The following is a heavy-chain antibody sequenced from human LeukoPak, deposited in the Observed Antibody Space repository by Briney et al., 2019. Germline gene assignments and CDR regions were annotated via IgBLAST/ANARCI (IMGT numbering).Heavy chain of an antibody. CDR2: ISGSGGSR. CDR1: GFTFTSYD. Sequence: PGGPLRLSCTASGFTFTSYDMSWVRQAPGKGLEWVSAISGSGGSRDYADSVKGRFTISRDNSKNTLYLQMNSLRAEDTAVYYCAKVNSDFDYYDYWGQGILVTVSS. CDR3: AKVNSDFDYYDY. D-gene: IGHD5-12*01. V-gene: IGHV3-23*01. J-gene: IGHJ4*02.